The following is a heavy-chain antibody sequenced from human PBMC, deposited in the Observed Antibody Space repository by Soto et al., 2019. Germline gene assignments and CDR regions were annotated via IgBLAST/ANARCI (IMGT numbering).Heavy chain of an antibody. CDR2: IWHDGKNK. Sequence: QVQVVESGGGVVQPGRSLRLSCAGSGFTFSKFGMHWVRQAPGKGLEWLAVIWHDGKNKDYADSAKGRFTISRDNSKNTLDLQMDSLRHEDTAVYYCVRDPGRDGPMDYWGQGTLVTVSS. CDR3: VRDPGRDGPMDY. J-gene: IGHJ4*02. V-gene: IGHV3-33*01. D-gene: IGHD1-26*01. CDR1: GFTFSKFG.